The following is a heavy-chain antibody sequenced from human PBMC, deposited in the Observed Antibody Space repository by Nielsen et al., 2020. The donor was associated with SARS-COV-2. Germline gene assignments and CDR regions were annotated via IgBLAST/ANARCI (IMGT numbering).Heavy chain of an antibody. D-gene: IGHD2-2*01. V-gene: IGHV4-39*02. CDR2: IYYSGSV. CDR3: ARGDIAVVPAAMFRGDDAFDI. Sequence: SATLSLTCTVSGGSLISRNYYWGWIRQPPGKGLEWIGTIYYSGSVSYNPSLRSRVTISVDTSKKHFSLKLTSVTAADTAVYFCARGDIAVVPAAMFRGDDAFDIWGQGTMV. CDR1: GGSLISRNYY. J-gene: IGHJ3*02.